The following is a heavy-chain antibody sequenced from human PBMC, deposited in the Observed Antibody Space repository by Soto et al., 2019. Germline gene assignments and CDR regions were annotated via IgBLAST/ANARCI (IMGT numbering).Heavy chain of an antibody. V-gene: IGHV3-30*18. J-gene: IGHJ6*02. Sequence: GGSLRLSCAASGFIFSDYDMYWVRQAPGRGLEWVAVISFDGSRKYYGDSVKGRFTISRDSSRNTVYLQMNSLRVEDTALYYCAKDTTPIKQLWSYYYYYGMDVWGQGTTVTVSS. CDR3: AKDTTPIKQLWSYYYYYGMDV. CDR1: GFIFSDYD. D-gene: IGHD5-18*01. CDR2: ISFDGSRK.